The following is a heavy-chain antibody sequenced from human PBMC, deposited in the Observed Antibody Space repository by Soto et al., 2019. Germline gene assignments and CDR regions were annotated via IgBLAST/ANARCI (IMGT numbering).Heavy chain of an antibody. CDR1: GFTFSSYA. CDR2: ISGSGGST. Sequence: PGGSLRLSCAASGFTFSSYAMSWVRQAPGKGLEWVSAISGSGGSTYYADSVKGRFTISRDNSKNTLYLQMNSLRAEDTAVYYCAKGPQLTGTTPTYNSSPVASIQHWGQGTLVTVSS. D-gene: IGHD1-7*01. J-gene: IGHJ1*01. CDR3: AKGPQLTGTTPTYNSSPVASIQH. V-gene: IGHV3-23*01.